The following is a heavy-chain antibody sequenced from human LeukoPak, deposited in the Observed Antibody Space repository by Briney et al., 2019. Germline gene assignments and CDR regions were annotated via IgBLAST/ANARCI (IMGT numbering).Heavy chain of an antibody. CDR1: GFTFSSYS. CDR3: TNMGYSSGWA. V-gene: IGHV3-48*01. Sequence: GSLRLSCAASGFTFSSYSMNWVRQAPGKGLEWVSYIGSSSSTIYYADSVKGRFTISRDNAKNSLYLQMNSLRAEDTAVYYCTNMGYSSGWAWGQGTLVTVSS. D-gene: IGHD6-19*01. J-gene: IGHJ5*02. CDR2: IGSSSSTI.